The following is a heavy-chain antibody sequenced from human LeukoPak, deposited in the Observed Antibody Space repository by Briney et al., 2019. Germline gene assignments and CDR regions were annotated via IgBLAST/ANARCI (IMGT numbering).Heavy chain of an antibody. CDR1: GGTFSSYA. CDR3: ASSITMVRGGFDY. J-gene: IGHJ4*02. CDR2: IIPIFGTA. D-gene: IGHD3-10*01. V-gene: IGHV1-69*05. Sequence: SVKVSCKASGGTFSSYAISWVRQAPGQGLEWMGGIIPIFGTANYAQKFQGRVTMTRDMSTSTVYMELSSLRSEDTAVYYCASSITMVRGGFDYWGQGTLVTVSS.